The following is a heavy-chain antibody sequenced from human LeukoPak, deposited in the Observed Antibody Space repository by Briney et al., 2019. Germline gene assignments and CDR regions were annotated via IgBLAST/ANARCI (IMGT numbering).Heavy chain of an antibody. CDR3: AKDRGSSWYYFDY. D-gene: IGHD6-13*01. CDR2: ISYDGSNK. Sequence: GGSLRLSCAASGFTFSSYGMHWVRQAPGKGLEWVAVISYDGSNKYYADSVKGRFTISRDNSKNTLYLQMNSLRAEDTAVYYCAKDRGSSWYYFDYWGQGTLVTVSS. J-gene: IGHJ4*02. CDR1: GFTFSSYG. V-gene: IGHV3-30*18.